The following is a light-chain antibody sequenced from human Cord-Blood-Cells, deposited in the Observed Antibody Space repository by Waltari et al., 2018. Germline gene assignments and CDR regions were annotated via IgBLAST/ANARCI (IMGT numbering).Light chain of an antibody. V-gene: IGLV2-23*01. CDR3: CSYAGSSTLV. J-gene: IGLJ2*01. Sequence: QSALTQPASVSGSPGQSSTISCTGTSSDVGSYNLFSWYQQHPGKAPKFMIYEGSKRPSGVSNRFSGSKSGNTASLTIAGLQAEDEADYYCCSYAGSSTLVFGGGTKLTVL. CDR1: SSDVGSYNL. CDR2: EGS.